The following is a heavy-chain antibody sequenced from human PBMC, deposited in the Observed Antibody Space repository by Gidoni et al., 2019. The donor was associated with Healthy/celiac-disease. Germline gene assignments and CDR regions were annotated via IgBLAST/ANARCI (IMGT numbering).Heavy chain of an antibody. V-gene: IGHV3-30*18. D-gene: IGHD3-22*01. CDR1: GFTFSSYG. CDR3: ANARGITMIVVDAFDI. CDR2: ISYDGSNK. Sequence: QVQLVESGGGVVQPGRSLRLSCAASGFTFSSYGMHWVRQAPGKGLEWVAVISYDGSNKYYADSVKGRFTISRDNSKNTLYLQMNSLRAEDTAVYYCANARGITMIVVDAFDIWGQGTMVTVSS. J-gene: IGHJ3*02.